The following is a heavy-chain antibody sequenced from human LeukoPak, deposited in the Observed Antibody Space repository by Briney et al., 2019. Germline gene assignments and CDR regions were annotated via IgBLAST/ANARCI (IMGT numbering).Heavy chain of an antibody. V-gene: IGHV1-69*13. CDR3: AGDGPKPSLASAYGGSFDY. CDR1: GVTFSSYA. J-gene: IGHJ4*02. D-gene: IGHD4-23*01. Sequence: VASVKVSCKASGVTFSSYAIRLSRQAPGQGLEWMGGIIPIFGTANYAQKFQGRVTITADESTSTAYMELSSLRSEDTAVYYCAGDGPKPSLASAYGGSFDYWGQGTLVTVSS. CDR2: IIPIFGTA.